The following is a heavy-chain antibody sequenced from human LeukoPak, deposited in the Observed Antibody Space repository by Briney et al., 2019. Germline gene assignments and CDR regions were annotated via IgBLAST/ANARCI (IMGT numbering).Heavy chain of an antibody. CDR1: GLTFDDYA. CDR3: AKDRTGTFDAFDI. D-gene: IGHD1-1*01. J-gene: IGHJ3*02. Sequence: GGSLRLSCAASGLTFDDYAMHWVRKAPGKGLEWVSGISWNSGSIGYADSVKGRFTISRDNAKNSLYLQMNSLRAEDMALYYCAKDRTGTFDAFDIWGQGTMVTVSS. CDR2: ISWNSGSI. V-gene: IGHV3-9*03.